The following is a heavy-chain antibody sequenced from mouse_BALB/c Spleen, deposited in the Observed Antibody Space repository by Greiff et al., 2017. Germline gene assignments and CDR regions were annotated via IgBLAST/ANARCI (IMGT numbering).Heavy chain of an antibody. CDR2: IDPANGNT. J-gene: IGHJ1*01. CDR1: GFNIKDTY. Sequence: DVKLQESGAELVKPGASVKLSCTASGFNIKDTYMHWVKQRPEQGLEWIGRIDPANGNTKYDPKFQGKATITADTSSNTAYLQLSSLTSEDTAVYYCARDPGYWYFDVWGAGTTVTVSS. V-gene: IGHV14-3*02. CDR3: ARDPGYWYFDV.